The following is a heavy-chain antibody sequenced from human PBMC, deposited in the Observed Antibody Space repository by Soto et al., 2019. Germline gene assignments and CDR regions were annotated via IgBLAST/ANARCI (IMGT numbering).Heavy chain of an antibody. Sequence: ASVKVSCKTSGYTFTSYYIHWVRQAPGQGLEWMGIISPGGTTTYAQKFQGRVTMTRDTSTSTVYMELSSLRSDDTGIYYCVRDPWNYWGQGTLVTVSS. V-gene: IGHV1-46*01. J-gene: IGHJ4*02. D-gene: IGHD3-3*01. CDR2: ISPGGTT. CDR1: GYTFTSYY. CDR3: VRDPWNY.